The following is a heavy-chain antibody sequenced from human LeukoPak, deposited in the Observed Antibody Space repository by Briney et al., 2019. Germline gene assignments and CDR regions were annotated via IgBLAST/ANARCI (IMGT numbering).Heavy chain of an antibody. D-gene: IGHD3-10*01. CDR1: GFRFSTYA. CDR3: ASGTYRLGDY. J-gene: IGHJ4*02. Sequence: GGSLRLSCAASGFRFSTYAMSWVRQAPGKGLEWISGISSSSVDTHYAESVKGRFRVSRDNSKTTLYLQLNSLRAEDTAVYYCASGTYRLGDYWGQGVLVAVSS. V-gene: IGHV3-23*01. CDR2: ISSSSVDT.